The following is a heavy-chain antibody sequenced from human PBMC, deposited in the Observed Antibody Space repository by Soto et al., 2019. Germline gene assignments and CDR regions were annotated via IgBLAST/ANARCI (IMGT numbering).Heavy chain of an antibody. J-gene: IGHJ4*02. CDR3: ARVYDSSVNFDY. Sequence: SETLSLTCTVSGGSVSSGSYYWSWIRQPPGKGLEWIGYIYYSGSTNYNPSLKSRVTISVDTSKNQFSLKLSSVTAADTAVYYCARVYDSSVNFDYWGQGTLVTVSS. CDR1: GGSVSSGSYY. V-gene: IGHV4-61*01. D-gene: IGHD3-22*01. CDR2: IYYSGST.